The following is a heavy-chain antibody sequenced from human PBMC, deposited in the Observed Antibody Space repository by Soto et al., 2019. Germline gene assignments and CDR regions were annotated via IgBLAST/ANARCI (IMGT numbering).Heavy chain of an antibody. CDR3: ARDPTPLLWFGELSFDY. D-gene: IGHD3-10*01. J-gene: IGHJ4*02. CDR2: IWYDGSNK. CDR1: GFTFSSYG. Sequence: GGSLRLSCAASGFTFSSYGMHWVRQAPGKGLEWVAVIWYDGSNKYYADSVKGRFTISRDNSKNTLYLQMNSLRAEDTAVYYCARDPTPLLWFGELSFDYWGQGTLVTVSS. V-gene: IGHV3-33*01.